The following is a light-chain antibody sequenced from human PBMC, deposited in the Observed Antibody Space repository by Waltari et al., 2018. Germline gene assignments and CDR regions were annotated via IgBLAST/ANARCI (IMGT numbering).Light chain of an antibody. CDR1: SSDVGGNHY. Sequence: QSVLTQPPSAPGSPGQSVTISCTGTSSDVGGNHYVSWYQQHPGKAPKLMIYEVNKRPSGVPDRFSGSKSGNTASLTVSGLQAEDEADYYCSSYGGSKVFGGGTKLTVL. CDR2: EVN. J-gene: IGLJ3*02. CDR3: SSYGGSKV. V-gene: IGLV2-8*01.